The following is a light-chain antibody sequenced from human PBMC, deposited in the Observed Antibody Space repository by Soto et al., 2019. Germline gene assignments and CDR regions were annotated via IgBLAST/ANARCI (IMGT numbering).Light chain of an antibody. CDR3: LQANSFLWA. CDR1: ESVSSN. V-gene: IGKV3-15*01. Sequence: EILLTQSPATLSLSPGGRATLSCRARESVSSNLAWYQQRPGQAPRLVIYGASTRATGIPARFSGGGSWTEFTLTISSLQPEDFATYYCLQANSFLWAFGQGTKVDIK. CDR2: GAS. J-gene: IGKJ1*01.